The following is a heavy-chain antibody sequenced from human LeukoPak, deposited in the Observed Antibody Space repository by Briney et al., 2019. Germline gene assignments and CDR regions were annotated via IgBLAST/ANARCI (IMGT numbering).Heavy chain of an antibody. CDR1: GFTFSSYA. V-gene: IGHV3-23*01. D-gene: IGHD3-3*01. CDR3: AKDPRFLEWLLPYFDY. Sequence: GGSLRLSCAASGFTFSSYAMSWVRQAPGKGLEWVSALSGSGGSTCYADSVKGRFTISGDNSKNTLYLQMNSLRAEDTAVYYCAKDPRFLEWLLPYFDYWGQGTLVTVSS. J-gene: IGHJ4*02. CDR2: LSGSGGST.